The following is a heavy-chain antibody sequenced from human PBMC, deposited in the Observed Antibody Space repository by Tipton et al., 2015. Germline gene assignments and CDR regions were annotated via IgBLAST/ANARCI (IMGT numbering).Heavy chain of an antibody. CDR2: IQYSGGT. CDR3: ARARGRHGGLFDS. D-gene: IGHD4-23*01. Sequence: TLSLTCDVSGYSISSSSYYWAWIRQPPGKELQWIGYIQYSGGTNYNPSLESRVSMSVDTSKTQFSLEMRSVTATGTAVYYCARARGRHGGLFDSWGQGTLVTVSS. J-gene: IGHJ4*02. CDR1: GYSISSSSYY. V-gene: IGHV4-39*07.